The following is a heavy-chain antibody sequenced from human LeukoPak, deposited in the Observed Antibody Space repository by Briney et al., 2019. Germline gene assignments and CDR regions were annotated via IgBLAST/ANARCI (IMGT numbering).Heavy chain of an antibody. CDR3: TRDRDDDSSGSIDDAFDI. Sequence: GGSLKLSCAASGFTFSSYSMNWVRQAPGKGLEWVSSISSRSSYKYNAESVKGRFTISRDNAKNSLYLQMNSLRAEDTAVYYCTRDRDDDSSGSIDDAFDIWGQGTMLTVSS. V-gene: IGHV3-21*01. CDR1: GFTFSSYS. D-gene: IGHD3-22*01. CDR2: ISSRSSYK. J-gene: IGHJ3*02.